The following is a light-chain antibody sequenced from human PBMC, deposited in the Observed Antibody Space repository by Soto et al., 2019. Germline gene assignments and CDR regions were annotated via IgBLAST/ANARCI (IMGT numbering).Light chain of an antibody. V-gene: IGKV3-20*01. CDR3: QQYNNWPPYT. J-gene: IGKJ2*01. Sequence: EIVLTQSPGTLSLSPGERATLSCRASQSVSSSFLAWYQQKPGQAPRLLIYGASSRATGIPDRFSGSGSGTDFTLTISGLEPEDFAVYYCQQYNNWPPYTFGQGTKLEIK. CDR1: QSVSSSF. CDR2: GAS.